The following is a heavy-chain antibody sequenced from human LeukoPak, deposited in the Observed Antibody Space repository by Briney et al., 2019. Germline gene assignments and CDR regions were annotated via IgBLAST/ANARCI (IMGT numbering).Heavy chain of an antibody. D-gene: IGHD1-26*01. Sequence: GASVKVSCKASGGTFGSYAISWVRQAPGQGLEWMGGIIPIFGTANYAQKLQGRVTITTDESTSTAYMELSSLRSEDTAVYYCARYSGSHSADYWGQGTLVTVSS. CDR3: ARYSGSHSADY. CDR1: GGTFGSYA. J-gene: IGHJ4*02. CDR2: IIPIFGTA. V-gene: IGHV1-69*05.